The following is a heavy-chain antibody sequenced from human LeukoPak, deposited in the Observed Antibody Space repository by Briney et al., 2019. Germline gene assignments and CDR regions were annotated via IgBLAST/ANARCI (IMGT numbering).Heavy chain of an antibody. V-gene: IGHV4-59*01. CDR3: ARGGLSSGWYG. J-gene: IGHJ4*02. CDR1: GGSISSYY. CDR2: SFFSGST. D-gene: IGHD6-19*01. Sequence: PSETLSLTRTVSGGSISSYYWSWIRQPPGKGLEWIGYSFFSGSTNYNPSLKSRVTISLDTSKNQFSLRLNSVTAADTAVYYCARGGLSSGWYGWGQGTLVTVSS.